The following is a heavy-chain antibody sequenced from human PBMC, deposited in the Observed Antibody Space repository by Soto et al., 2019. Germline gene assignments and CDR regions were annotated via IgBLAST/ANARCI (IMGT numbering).Heavy chain of an antibody. CDR3: AKYPRGFWSGYRNRHDAFDI. V-gene: IGHV3-23*01. D-gene: IGHD3-3*01. Sequence: GGSLRLSCAASGFTFSSYAMSWVRQAPGKGLEWVSAISGSGGSTYYADSVKGRFTISRDNSKNTLYLQMNSLRAEDTAVYYCAKYPRGFWSGYRNRHDAFDIWGQGTMVTVSS. J-gene: IGHJ3*02. CDR2: ISGSGGST. CDR1: GFTFSSYA.